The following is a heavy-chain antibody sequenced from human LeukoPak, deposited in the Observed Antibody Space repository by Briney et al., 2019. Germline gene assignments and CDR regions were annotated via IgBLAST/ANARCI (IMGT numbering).Heavy chain of an antibody. D-gene: IGHD6-19*01. CDR3: ARGSYLSSGWLGPDAFDI. V-gene: IGHV3-13*01. Sequence: SGGSLRLSCAASGFTFSSYDMHWVRQATGKGLEWVSAIGTAGDTYSPGSVKGRFTISRENAKNSLYLQMNSLRAGDTAVYYCARGSYLSSGWLGPDAFDIWGQGTMVTVSS. J-gene: IGHJ3*02. CDR1: GFTFSSYD. CDR2: IGTAGDT.